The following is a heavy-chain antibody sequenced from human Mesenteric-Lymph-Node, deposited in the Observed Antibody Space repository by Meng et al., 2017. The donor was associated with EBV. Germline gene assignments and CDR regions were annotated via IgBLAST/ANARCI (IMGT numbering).Heavy chain of an antibody. CDR2: TYYRSKWYN. V-gene: IGHV6-1*01. J-gene: IGHJ2*01. Sequence: QVQLQPSGPGLVKPSQTLSLTCVISGDSFSSSSAAWTWIRQSPSRGLEWLGRTYYRSKWYNDYAVFVKSRITINPDTSKNQFSLQLNSVTPEDTAVYYCARGATSVFDLWGRGTLVTVSS. CDR3: ARGATSVFDL. CDR1: GDSFSSSSAA.